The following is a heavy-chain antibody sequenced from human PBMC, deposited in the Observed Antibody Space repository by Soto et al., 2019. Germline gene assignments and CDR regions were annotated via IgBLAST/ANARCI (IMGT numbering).Heavy chain of an antibody. D-gene: IGHD4-17*01. CDR2: IWYDGSNK. CDR3: AKDPVYGDSKCAFGP. CDR1: GFTFSSYG. V-gene: IGHV3-33*06. J-gene: IGHJ5*02. Sequence: GGSLRLSCAASGFTFSSYGMHWVRQAPGKGLEWVAVIWYDGSNKYYADTVKGRFTISRDNSKNTLYLQMNSLRAEDTAVYYCAKDPVYGDSKCAFGPWGQGALVTVSS.